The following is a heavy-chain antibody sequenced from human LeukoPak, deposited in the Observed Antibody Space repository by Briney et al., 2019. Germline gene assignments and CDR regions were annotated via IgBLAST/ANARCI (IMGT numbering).Heavy chain of an antibody. CDR3: ARTVDTAMALDY. CDR1: GGTFSSYA. J-gene: IGHJ4*02. D-gene: IGHD5-18*01. V-gene: IGHV1-69*13. CDR2: IIPIFGTA. Sequence: ASVKVSCKASGGTFSSYAISWVRQAPGQGPEWMGGIIPIFGTANYAQKFQGRVTITADESTSTAYMELSSLRSEDTAVYYCARTVDTAMALDYWGQGTLVTVSS.